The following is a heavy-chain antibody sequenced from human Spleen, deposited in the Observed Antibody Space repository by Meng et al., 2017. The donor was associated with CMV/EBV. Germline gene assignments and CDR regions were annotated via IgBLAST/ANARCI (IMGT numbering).Heavy chain of an antibody. CDR2: ISSSGGST. D-gene: IGHD1-26*01. CDR1: GLTFSNYA. J-gene: IGHJ6*02. V-gene: IGHV3-23*01. CDR3: AKGREGMDV. Sequence: GGSLRLSCAASGLTFSNYAMNWVRQAPRKGLEWVSGISSSGGSTYYADSVKGRFIISRDNSKNTLYLQMNSLRVEDTAVYYCAKGREGMDVWGQGTTVTVSS.